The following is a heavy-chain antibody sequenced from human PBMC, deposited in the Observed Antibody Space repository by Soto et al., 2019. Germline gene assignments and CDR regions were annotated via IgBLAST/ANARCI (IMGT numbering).Heavy chain of an antibody. Sequence: PWGSLRISCAASVVSFSDYGRHWVRQAPGKGLLWFSRISPDGRTTTYADSVNGRFTISRDNANSTLYLQMNSLTVEDGAVYYCADSWLPTSYWGPGTLVTVSS. CDR3: ADSWLPTSY. V-gene: IGHV3-74*01. CDR2: ISPDGRTT. J-gene: IGHJ4*02. CDR1: VVSFSDYG. D-gene: IGHD3-10*01.